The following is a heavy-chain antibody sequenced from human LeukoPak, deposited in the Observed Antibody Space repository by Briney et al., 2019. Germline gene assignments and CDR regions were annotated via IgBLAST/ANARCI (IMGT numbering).Heavy chain of an antibody. CDR1: GGSISSGGYY. Sequence: SETLSLTCTVSGGSISSGGYYWSWFRQHPEKGLEWIGYIYYSGSTYYNPSLKSRVTISVDTSKNQFSLKLSYVTAADTAVYYCARASVQYYDSSSYVDAFDIWGQGTMVTVSS. D-gene: IGHD3-22*01. J-gene: IGHJ3*02. V-gene: IGHV4-31*03. CDR3: ARASVQYYDSSSYVDAFDI. CDR2: IYYSGST.